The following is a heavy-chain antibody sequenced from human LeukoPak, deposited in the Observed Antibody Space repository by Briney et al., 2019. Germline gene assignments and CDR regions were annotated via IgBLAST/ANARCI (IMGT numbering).Heavy chain of an antibody. V-gene: IGHV3-21*01. CDR3: AKDTPLCYFDY. Sequence: KPGGSLRLSCVASGFTFSSYTMNWVRQTPGKGLEWVSSISGSSYYIYYADSVKGRFTISRDNSKNTLYLQMNSLRADDTAVYYCAKDTPLCYFDYWGQGTLVTVSS. J-gene: IGHJ4*02. CDR2: ISGSSYYI. D-gene: IGHD3-16*01. CDR1: GFTFSSYT.